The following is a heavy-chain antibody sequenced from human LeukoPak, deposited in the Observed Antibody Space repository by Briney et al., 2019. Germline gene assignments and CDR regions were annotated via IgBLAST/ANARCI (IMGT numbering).Heavy chain of an antibody. V-gene: IGHV3-21*01. D-gene: IGHD3-9*01. CDR1: GFTFSSYS. J-gene: IGHJ4*02. CDR2: ISSSSSYI. CDR3: ARELYDILDYFDY. Sequence: MAGGSLRLSCAASGFTFSSYSMNWVRQAPGKGLEWVSSISSSSSYIYYADSVKGRFTISRDNAKNSLYLQMNSLRAEDTAVYYCARELYDILDYFDYWGQGTLVTVSS.